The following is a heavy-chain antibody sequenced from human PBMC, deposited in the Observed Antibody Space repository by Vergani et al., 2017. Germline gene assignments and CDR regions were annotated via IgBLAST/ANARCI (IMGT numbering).Heavy chain of an antibody. Sequence: QVQLVESGGGVAQPGRSLRLSCAASGFTFSSYGMHWVRQAPGKGLEWVAVISYDGSNKYYADSVKGRFTISRDNSKNTLYLQMNSLRAEDTAVYYCAKDGIAAAGYHMYYFDYWGQGTLVTVSS. CDR3: AKDGIAAAGYHMYYFDY. J-gene: IGHJ4*02. CDR1: GFTFSSYG. CDR2: ISYDGSNK. V-gene: IGHV3-30*18. D-gene: IGHD6-13*01.